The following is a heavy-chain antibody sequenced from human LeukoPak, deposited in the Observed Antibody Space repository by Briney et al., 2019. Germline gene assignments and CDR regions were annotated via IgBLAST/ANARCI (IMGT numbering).Heavy chain of an antibody. D-gene: IGHD5-24*01. Sequence: GGSLRLSCAASGFTFGTTAMSWVRQAPGKGLEWVSTISGYGASTYYADSVKGRFSISRDNSKNTLFLQMNSLRADDTAVYYCARGRGVLGYNFFDFWGQGTHVTVSS. J-gene: IGHJ4*02. CDR1: GFTFGTTA. CDR2: ISGYGAST. V-gene: IGHV3-23*01. CDR3: ARGRGVLGYNFFDF.